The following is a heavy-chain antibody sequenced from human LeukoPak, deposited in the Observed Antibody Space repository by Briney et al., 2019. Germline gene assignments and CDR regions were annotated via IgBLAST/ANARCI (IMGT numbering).Heavy chain of an antibody. Sequence: KSSETLSLTCAVYGGSFSGYYWSWIRQPPGKGLEWIGEINHSGSTNYNPSLKSRVTISVDTSKNQFSLKLSSVTAADTAVYYCARGVSHDLWGRGTLVTVPS. CDR3: ARGVSHDL. J-gene: IGHJ2*01. V-gene: IGHV4-34*01. CDR2: INHSGST. CDR1: GGSFSGYY. D-gene: IGHD5/OR15-5a*01.